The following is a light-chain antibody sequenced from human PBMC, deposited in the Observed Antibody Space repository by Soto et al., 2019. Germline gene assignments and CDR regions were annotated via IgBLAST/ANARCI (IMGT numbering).Light chain of an antibody. CDR3: QQRSNWPAYT. J-gene: IGKJ2*01. Sequence: EIVLTQSPATLSLSPGERATLSCRASQSVSSYLAGYQQKPGQAPRLLIYDASNKATGIPSRYSGSGSRTDLTLTISSLEPEYFAVYYCQQRSNWPAYTFGQGTKLEIK. CDR2: DAS. V-gene: IGKV3-11*01. CDR1: QSVSSY.